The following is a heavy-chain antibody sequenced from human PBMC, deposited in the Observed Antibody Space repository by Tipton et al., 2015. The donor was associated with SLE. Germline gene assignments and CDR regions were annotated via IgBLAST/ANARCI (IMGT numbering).Heavy chain of an antibody. J-gene: IGHJ3*02. Sequence: SLRLSCAASGFNFDDYAMHWVRQAPGKGLEWVSGISWNSGTIGYADSVKGRFTISRDNAKNSLYLQMNSLRAEDTALYYCAKEHLRFLEWFDAFDIWGQGTMVTVSS. CDR3: AKEHLRFLEWFDAFDI. V-gene: IGHV3-9*01. CDR1: GFNFDDYA. D-gene: IGHD3-3*01. CDR2: ISWNSGTI.